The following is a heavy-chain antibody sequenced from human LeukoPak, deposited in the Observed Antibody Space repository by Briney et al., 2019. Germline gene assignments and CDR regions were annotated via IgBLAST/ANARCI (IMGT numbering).Heavy chain of an antibody. Sequence: GGSLRLSCAASGFTFSSYEMNWVRQAPGKGLEWVSYISSSGSTIYYADSVKGRFTISRDNAKNSLYLQMNSLRAEETAVYYCARDSYYYDSSGLITEYFQHWGQGTLVTVSS. CDR1: GFTFSSYE. J-gene: IGHJ1*01. V-gene: IGHV3-48*03. CDR3: ARDSYYYDSSGLITEYFQH. D-gene: IGHD3-22*01. CDR2: ISSSGSTI.